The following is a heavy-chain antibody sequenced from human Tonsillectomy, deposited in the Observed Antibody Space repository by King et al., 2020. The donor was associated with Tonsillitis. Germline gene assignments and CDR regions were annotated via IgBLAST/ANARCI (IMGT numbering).Heavy chain of an antibody. CDR2: IYTSGST. CDR1: GGSISSGSYY. CDR3: ARHIITSTSYYYYYMDV. V-gene: IGHV4-61*02. Sequence: VQLQESGPGLVKPSQTLSLTCTVSGGSISSGSYYWSWIRQPAGKGLEWIGRIYTSGSTNYNPSLKSRVTISVDTSKNQFSLKLSSVTAADTAVYYCARHIITSTSYYYYYMDVWGKGTTVTVSS. J-gene: IGHJ6*03.